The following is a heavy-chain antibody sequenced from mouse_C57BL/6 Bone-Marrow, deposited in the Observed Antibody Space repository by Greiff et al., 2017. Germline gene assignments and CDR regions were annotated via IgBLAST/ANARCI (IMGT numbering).Heavy chain of an antibody. CDR1: GSTFPSYW. V-gene: IGHV1-72*01. J-gene: IGHJ2*01. Sequence: QVQLQQPGAGLVKPGASVKLSCTASGSTFPSYWMPWLRQRPGRGLEWIGRIDPNSGGTKYNEKFKSKATLTVDKPSSTAYMQLSSLTSEDSAVYYCARAHYYGSSYGYFDYWGQGTTLTVSS. CDR2: IDPNSGGT. CDR3: ARAHYYGSSYGYFDY. D-gene: IGHD1-1*01.